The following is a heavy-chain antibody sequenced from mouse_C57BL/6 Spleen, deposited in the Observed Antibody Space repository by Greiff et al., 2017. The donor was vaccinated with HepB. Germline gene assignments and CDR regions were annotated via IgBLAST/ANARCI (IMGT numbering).Heavy chain of an antibody. CDR3: ARVALYYYGSSCYAMDY. CDR2: IYPGSGST. CDR1: GYTFTSYW. D-gene: IGHD1-1*01. Sequence: QVQLQQPGAELVKPGASVKMSCKASGYTFTSYWITWVKQRPGQGLEWIGDIYPGSGSTNYNEKFKSKATLTVDTSSSTAYMQLSSLTSEDSAVYYCARVALYYYGSSCYAMDYWGQGTSVTVSS. V-gene: IGHV1-55*01. J-gene: IGHJ4*01.